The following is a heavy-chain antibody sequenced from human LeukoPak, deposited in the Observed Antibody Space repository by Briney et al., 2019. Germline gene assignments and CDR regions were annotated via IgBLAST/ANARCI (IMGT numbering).Heavy chain of an antibody. D-gene: IGHD3-3*01. CDR3: ARSGSGYSTTYDY. Sequence: ASVKVSCKASGYTFTGYYMHWVRQAPGQGLEWMGWINPNSGGTNYAQKFQGRVTMTRDTSISTAYMELSRLRSDDTAVYYCARSGSGYSTTYDYWGQGTLVTVSS. CDR2: INPNSGGT. J-gene: IGHJ4*02. CDR1: GYTFTGYY. V-gene: IGHV1-2*02.